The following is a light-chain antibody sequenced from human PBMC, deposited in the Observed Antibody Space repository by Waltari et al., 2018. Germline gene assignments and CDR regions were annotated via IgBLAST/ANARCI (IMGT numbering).Light chain of an antibody. CDR1: RDIANN. J-gene: IGKJ4*01. CDR2: RAS. V-gene: IGKV1-6*02. CDR3: QQGYDFPCT. Sequence: IQMTQSPSSLSASIGDTVTITCRASRDIANNLNWYQQQSGKAPKLLIYRASSLQSGVRSRFSGSGSGTDFSLTISSLQPEDFATYYCQQGYDFPCTFGRGTKVEIK.